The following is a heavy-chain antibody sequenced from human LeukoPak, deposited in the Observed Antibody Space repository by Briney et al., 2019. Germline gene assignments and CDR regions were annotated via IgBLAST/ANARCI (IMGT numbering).Heavy chain of an antibody. Sequence: PGGSLRLSCAASGFTFSSYGMHWVRQAPGKGLEWVAFIRYDGSNKYYADSVKGRFTISRDNSKNTLYLQMNSLRAEDTAVYYCAXDXIAXEEYYYYGMDVWGQGTTVTVSS. CDR1: GFTFSSYG. V-gene: IGHV3-30*02. J-gene: IGHJ6*02. CDR2: IRYDGSNK. D-gene: IGHD6-13*01. CDR3: AXDXIAXEEYYYYGMDV.